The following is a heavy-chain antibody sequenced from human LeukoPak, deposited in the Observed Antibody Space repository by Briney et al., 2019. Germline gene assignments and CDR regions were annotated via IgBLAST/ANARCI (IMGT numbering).Heavy chain of an antibody. CDR3: ARGSGSGIAAAGTTGEEYYFDY. CDR1: GGSFSGYY. Sequence: SETLSLTCAVYGGSFSGYYWSWIRQPPVKVLEWIGEINHSGSTNYNPSLKSRVTISVDTSKNQFSLKLSSVTAADTAVYYCARGSGSGIAAAGTTGEEYYFDYWGQGTLVTVSS. D-gene: IGHD6-13*01. J-gene: IGHJ4*02. V-gene: IGHV4-34*01. CDR2: INHSGST.